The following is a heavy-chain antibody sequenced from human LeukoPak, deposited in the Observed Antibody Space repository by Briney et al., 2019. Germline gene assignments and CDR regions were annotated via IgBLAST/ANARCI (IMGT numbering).Heavy chain of an antibody. CDR1: GFTFSSYA. V-gene: IGHV3-30-3*01. Sequence: GGSLRLSCAASGFTFSSYAMHWVRQAPGKGLEWVAVISYDGGNKYYADSVKGRFTISRDNSKNTLYLQMNSLRAEDTAVYYCARDLLYYDILTGYRDYYYYGMDVWGQGTTVTVSS. CDR3: ARDLLYYDILTGYRDYYYYGMDV. J-gene: IGHJ6*02. D-gene: IGHD3-9*01. CDR2: ISYDGGNK.